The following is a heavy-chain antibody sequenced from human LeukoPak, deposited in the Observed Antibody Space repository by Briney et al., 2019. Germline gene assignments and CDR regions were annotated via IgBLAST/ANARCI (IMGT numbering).Heavy chain of an antibody. V-gene: IGHV1-3*01. CDR1: GYTFTSYA. D-gene: IGHD4-17*01. CDR2: INAGNGNT. J-gene: IGHJ3*02. Sequence: ASVEVSCKASGYTFTSYAMHWVRQAPGQRLEWMGWINAGNGNTKYSQKFQGRVTITRDTSASTAYMELSSLRSEDTAVYYCARAYGDYDAFDIWGQGTMVTVSS. CDR3: ARAYGDYDAFDI.